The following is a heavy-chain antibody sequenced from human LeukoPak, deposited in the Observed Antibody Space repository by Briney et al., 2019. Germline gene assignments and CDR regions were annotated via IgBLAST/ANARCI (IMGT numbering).Heavy chain of an antibody. D-gene: IGHD1-7*01. CDR3: ARDIGGELRDY. V-gene: IGHV1-46*01. CDR1: GCTFTSYY. J-gene: IGHJ4*02. CDR2: INPSGGST. Sequence: GASVKVSCKASGCTFTSYYMHWVRQAPGQGLEWMGIINPSGGSTSYAQKFQGRVTMTRDTSTSTVYMELSSLRSEDTAVYYCARDIGGELRDYWGQGTLVAVSS.